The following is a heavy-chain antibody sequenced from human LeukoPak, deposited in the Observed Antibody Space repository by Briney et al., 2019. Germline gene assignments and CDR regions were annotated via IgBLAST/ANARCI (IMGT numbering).Heavy chain of an antibody. CDR1: DGSISSGDHY. CDR2: IYYSGST. J-gene: IGHJ3*02. D-gene: IGHD6-13*01. CDR3: VSRQQSVQGAFDI. Sequence: PSETLSLTCTVSDGSISSGDHYWSWIRQHPGKGLEWMGYIYYSGSTYYNPSLKSRVTISVDTSKNQFSLKLSSVTAADTAVYYCVSRQQSVQGAFDIWGQGTMVTVSS. V-gene: IGHV4-31*03.